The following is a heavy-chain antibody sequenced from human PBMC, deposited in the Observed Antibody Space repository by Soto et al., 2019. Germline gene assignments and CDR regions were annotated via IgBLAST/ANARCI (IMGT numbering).Heavy chain of an antibody. V-gene: IGHV3-23*01. CDR1: GFTFSSYA. Sequence: LSLSCAASGFTFSSYAMSWVRQAPGKGLEWVSAISGSGGSTYYADSVKGRFTISRDNSKNTLYLQMNSLRAEDTAVYYCARDYGQVQVPYYYYGMDVWGQGTTVTVSS. D-gene: IGHD3-10*01. CDR3: ARDYGQVQVPYYYYGMDV. CDR2: ISGSGGST. J-gene: IGHJ6*02.